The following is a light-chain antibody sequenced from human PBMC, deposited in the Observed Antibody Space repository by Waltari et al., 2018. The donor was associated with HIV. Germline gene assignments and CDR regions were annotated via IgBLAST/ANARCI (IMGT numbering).Light chain of an antibody. Sequence: QSALTQPASVSGSLGQSITISCTGTSSDVGGYNYVSWYQHHPGKAPKLMMYEVTNRPSGVSNRFSGSKSGNTASLTISGLQAEVESDYYCTSYTSSSTLVVFGGGTKLTVL. V-gene: IGLV2-14*01. CDR1: SSDVGGYNY. CDR3: TSYTSSSTLVV. CDR2: EVT. J-gene: IGLJ2*01.